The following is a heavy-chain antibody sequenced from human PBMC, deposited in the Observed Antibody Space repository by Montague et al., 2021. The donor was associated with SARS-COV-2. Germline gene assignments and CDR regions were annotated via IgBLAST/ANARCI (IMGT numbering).Heavy chain of an antibody. CDR2: IYSSGSA. CDR1: GSSITSYY. Sequence: SETRSLTCTVSGSSITSYYWSWIRQAPGKGLEWIAYIYSSGSASYNPSLRSRVTMSVDKSMNQFSLRLNSVTAADTAVYYCARVFRGQRLAFDFWGQGALVIVSS. V-gene: IGHV4-59*12. D-gene: IGHD6-25*01. J-gene: IGHJ4*02. CDR3: ARVFRGQRLAFDF.